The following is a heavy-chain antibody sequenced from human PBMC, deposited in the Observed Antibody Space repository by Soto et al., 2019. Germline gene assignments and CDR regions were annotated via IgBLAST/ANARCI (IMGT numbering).Heavy chain of an antibody. Sequence: GESLKISCAASGFTFSSYGMHWVRQAPGKGLEWVAVIWYDGSNKYYADSVKGRFTISRDNSKNTLYLQMNSLRAEDTAVYYCARDGEDCSSTSCYGLIYYYYYMDVWGKGTTVTVSS. CDR3: ARDGEDCSSTSCYGLIYYYYYMDV. CDR2: IWYDGSNK. V-gene: IGHV3-33*01. CDR1: GFTFSSYG. D-gene: IGHD2-2*01. J-gene: IGHJ6*03.